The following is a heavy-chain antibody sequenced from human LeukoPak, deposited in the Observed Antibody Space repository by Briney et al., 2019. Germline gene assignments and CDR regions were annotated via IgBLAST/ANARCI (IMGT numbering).Heavy chain of an antibody. CDR3: ARHLGVAVAADAFDI. Sequence: SSETLSLTCTVSSGSISSYYCSWIRQPPGKGLEWIWYTYYSGTTKYNPSLKSRVTISADTSKNQFSLKLRSLTAADTAVYYCARHLGVAVAADAFDIWGQGTMVTVSS. J-gene: IGHJ3*02. D-gene: IGHD6-19*01. CDR1: SGSISSYY. V-gene: IGHV4-59*08. CDR2: TYYSGTT.